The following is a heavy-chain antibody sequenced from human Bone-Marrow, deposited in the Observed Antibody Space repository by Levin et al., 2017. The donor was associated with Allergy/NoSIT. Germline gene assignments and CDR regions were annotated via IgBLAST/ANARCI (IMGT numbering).Heavy chain of an antibody. CDR3: AGRGLDY. J-gene: IGHJ4*02. Sequence: GGSLRLSCVTSGLDFNAFGMNWVRQAPGKGLEWLSHISSGGSPTFYADSVKGRFTISRDNAKNSLFLQMNSLRVGDTAVYYCAGRGLDYWGQGTLVNVSS. CDR1: GLDFNAFG. CDR2: ISSGGSPT. V-gene: IGHV3-48*04.